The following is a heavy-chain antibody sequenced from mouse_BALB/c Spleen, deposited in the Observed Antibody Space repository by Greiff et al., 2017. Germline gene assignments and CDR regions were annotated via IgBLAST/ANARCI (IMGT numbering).Heavy chain of an antibody. D-gene: IGHD1-1*01. V-gene: IGHV5-6-2*01. CDR2: INSNGGST. J-gene: IGHJ4*01. CDR1: GFTFSSYY. Sequence: DVHLVESGGGLVKLGGSLKLSCAASGFTFSSYYMSWVRQTPEKRLELVAAINSNGGSTYYPDTVKGRFTISRDNAKNTLYLQMSSLKSEDTALYYCARQGGSSYGYAMDYWGQGTSVTVSS. CDR3: ARQGGSSYGYAMDY.